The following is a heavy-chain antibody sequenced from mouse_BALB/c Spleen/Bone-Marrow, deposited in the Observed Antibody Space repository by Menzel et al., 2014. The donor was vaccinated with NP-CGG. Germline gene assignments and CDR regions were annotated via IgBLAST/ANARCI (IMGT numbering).Heavy chain of an antibody. CDR1: GFTFSSFG. Sequence: EVQGVESGGDLVQPGGPRKLSCAASGFTFSSFGMHWVRQAPEKGLEWVAYISSGSGTIYYADTVKGRFTISRDNPKNTLFLQMTSLRSEDMAMYYCARGDYGNQYFFDYWGQGTTLTVSS. CDR3: ARGDYGNQYFFDY. D-gene: IGHD2-1*01. J-gene: IGHJ2*01. V-gene: IGHV5-17*02. CDR2: ISSGSGTI.